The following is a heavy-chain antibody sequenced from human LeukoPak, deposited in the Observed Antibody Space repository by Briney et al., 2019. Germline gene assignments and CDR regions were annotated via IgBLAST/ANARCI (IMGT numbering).Heavy chain of an antibody. V-gene: IGHV1-46*01. J-gene: IGHJ3*02. CDR3: ARGDYYDSSGSLSGAFDI. D-gene: IGHD3-22*01. Sequence: ASVKVSCKASGYTFTSYYMHWVRQAPGQGLEWMGIINPSGGNTSYAQKFQGRVTMTRNTSISTAYMALSSLRSEDTAMYYCARGDYYDSSGSLSGAFDIWGQGTMVTVSS. CDR1: GYTFTSYY. CDR2: INPSGGNT.